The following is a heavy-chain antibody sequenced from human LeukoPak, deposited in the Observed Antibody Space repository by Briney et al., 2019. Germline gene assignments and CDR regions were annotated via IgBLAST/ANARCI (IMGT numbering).Heavy chain of an antibody. CDR2: ISTQSGNT. V-gene: IGHV1-18*01. D-gene: IGHD4-17*01. CDR1: GYTLTSYG. J-gene: IGHJ4*02. Sequence: APVKVSCEDSGYTLTSYGINWMRQAPGQGLEWMGWISTQSGNTNYAQKVQGRLTLTTDRSTNTAYMELRSLRSDDTAVYYCARGAYGDKWGQGTMVTVSS. CDR3: ARGAYGDK.